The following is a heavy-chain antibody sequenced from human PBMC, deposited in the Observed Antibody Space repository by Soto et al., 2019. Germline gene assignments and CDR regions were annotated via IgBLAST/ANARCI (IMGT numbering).Heavy chain of an antibody. V-gene: IGHV1-18*01. CDR3: ATDSPLGDY. CDR1: GYTFTSYG. CDR2: ISAYNGNT. D-gene: IGHD3-3*01. J-gene: IGHJ4*02. Sequence: QVQLVQSGAEVKKPGASVKVSCKASGYTFTSYGISWVRRAPGQGLEWMGWISAYNGNTNYAQKLQGRDTTTTDTPPSTAYMAPMILSSADTSVHSSATDSPLGDYGGQGTLVTVSS.